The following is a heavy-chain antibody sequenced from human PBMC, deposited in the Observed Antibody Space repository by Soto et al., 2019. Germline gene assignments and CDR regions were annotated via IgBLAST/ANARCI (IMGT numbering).Heavy chain of an antibody. CDR2: LYTRGTT. Sequence: PSETLSLTCSVSGASISNFYCSWIRQSACKGLEWIGRLYTRGTTDYNPSLKSRVTMSIDTSKNRVSLSLTSVTAADTAVYYCAKGGTYYFDSWGQGSVVAVSS. V-gene: IGHV4-4*07. J-gene: IGHJ4*02. CDR1: GASISNFY. CDR3: AKGGTYYFDS.